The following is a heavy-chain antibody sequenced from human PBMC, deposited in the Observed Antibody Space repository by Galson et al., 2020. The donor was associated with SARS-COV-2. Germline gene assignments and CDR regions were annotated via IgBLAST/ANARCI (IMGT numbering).Heavy chain of an antibody. D-gene: IGHD3-22*01. CDR2: VIPILGIS. J-gene: IGHJ3*02. V-gene: IGHV1-69*02. Sequence: SVKVSCKASGGTFNNYTISWVRQAPGQGLEWMGRVIPILGISNYAQKFRGRVTITADKSTSTAYMDLSSLRSEDTAVYYCVRAKGDYYDSSGYYTLDYAFNIWGQGTMVTVSS. CDR1: GGTFNNYT. CDR3: VRAKGDYYDSSGYYTLDYAFNI.